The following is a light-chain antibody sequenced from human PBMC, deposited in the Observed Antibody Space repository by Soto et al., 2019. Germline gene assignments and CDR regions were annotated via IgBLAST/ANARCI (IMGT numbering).Light chain of an antibody. Sequence: EYGLTQWPVTMALTTGERATLVDMASQSVSSSYLAWYQQKPGQAPRLLIYGASSRATGIPDRFSATGSETDFTLTISGLQSGDSAVYFCQQYNNWPFSFGQGTKVDIK. J-gene: IGKJ1*01. CDR1: QSVSSSY. V-gene: IGKV3-20*01. CDR2: GAS. CDR3: QQYNNWPFS.